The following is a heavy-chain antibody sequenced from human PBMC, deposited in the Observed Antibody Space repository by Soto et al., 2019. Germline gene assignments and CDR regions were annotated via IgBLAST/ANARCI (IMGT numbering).Heavy chain of an antibody. CDR1: GFTFTTSA. Sequence: SVKVSCKASGFTFTTSAVQWVRQALGQRLEWIGWIVVGSGNTYSAQKFQERVTITRDMSTSTVYMELRNLRSEDTAVFYCATDMVAAMWGQGTLVTVSS. J-gene: IGHJ4*02. CDR2: IVVGSGNT. D-gene: IGHD5-12*01. V-gene: IGHV1-58*01. CDR3: ATDMVAAM.